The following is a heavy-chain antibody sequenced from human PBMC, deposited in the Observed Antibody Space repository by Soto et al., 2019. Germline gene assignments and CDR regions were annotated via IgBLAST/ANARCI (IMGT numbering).Heavy chain of an antibody. J-gene: IGHJ6*03. D-gene: IGHD3-10*01. CDR1: GGTFSSYT. CDR3: ARDNMVRGVIPYYMDV. V-gene: IGHV1-69*04. CDR2: IIPILGIA. Sequence: SVKVSCKASGGTFSSYTISWVRQAPGQGLEWMGRIIPILGIANYAQKFQGRVTITADKSTSTAYMELSSLRSEDTAVYYCARDNMVRGVIPYYMDVWGKGTTVTVSS.